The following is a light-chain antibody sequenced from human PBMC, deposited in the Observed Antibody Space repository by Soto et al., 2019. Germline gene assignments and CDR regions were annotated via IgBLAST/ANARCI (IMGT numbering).Light chain of an antibody. V-gene: IGLV2-14*01. J-gene: IGLJ1*01. CDR2: DVT. CDR3: SSYTTSSSYV. CDR1: SSDVGGYIH. Sequence: LTQPASVSGSPGQSITISCTGTSSDVGGYIHVSWYQQHPGKAPKLMIYDVTSRPSGVSYRFSGSKSGNTASLTISGLQAEDEADYYCSSYTTSSSYVFGTGTKVTVL.